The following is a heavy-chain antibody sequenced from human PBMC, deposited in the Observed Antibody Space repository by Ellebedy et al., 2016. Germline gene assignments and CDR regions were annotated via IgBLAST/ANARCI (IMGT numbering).Heavy chain of an antibody. CDR1: GFTFSSYS. V-gene: IGHV3-21*01. CDR2: ISSSSSYI. J-gene: IGHJ3*01. D-gene: IGHD3-10*01. Sequence: GESLKISCAASGFTFSSYSMNWVRQAPGKGLEWVSSISSSSSYIYYADSVKGRFTISRDNAKNSLYLQMNSLGAEDTAVYYCAELTSSAVDLWGQGTMVTVSS. CDR3: AELTSSAVDL.